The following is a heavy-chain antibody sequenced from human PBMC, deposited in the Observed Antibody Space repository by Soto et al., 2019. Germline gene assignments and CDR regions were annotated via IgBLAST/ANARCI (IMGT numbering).Heavy chain of an antibody. D-gene: IGHD1-1*01. CDR3: ARDRLRYNWNDFPYYYYGMDV. CDR1: GFTFSSYA. V-gene: IGHV3-30-3*01. J-gene: IGHJ6*01. Sequence: QVQLVESGRGVVQPGRSLRLSCAASGFTFSSYAMHWVRQAPGKGLEWVAVISYDGSNKYYADSVKGRFTISRDNSKNTLYLQMNSLRAEDTAVYYCARDRLRYNWNDFPYYYYGMDVWGQGTTVTVSS. CDR2: ISYDGSNK.